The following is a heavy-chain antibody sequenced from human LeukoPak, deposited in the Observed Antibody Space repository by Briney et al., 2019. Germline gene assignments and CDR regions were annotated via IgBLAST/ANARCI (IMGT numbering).Heavy chain of an antibody. D-gene: IGHD2-15*01. CDR2: INHSGST. Sequence: SETLSLTCAVYGGSFSGYYWSWIRQPPGKGLEWIGEINHSGSTNYNPSLKSRVTISVDTSKNQFSLKLSSVTAADTAVYYCARGNRVVVAATFTFWFDPWGQGTLVTVSS. V-gene: IGHV4-34*01. J-gene: IGHJ5*02. CDR1: GGSFSGYY. CDR3: ARGNRVVVAATFTFWFDP.